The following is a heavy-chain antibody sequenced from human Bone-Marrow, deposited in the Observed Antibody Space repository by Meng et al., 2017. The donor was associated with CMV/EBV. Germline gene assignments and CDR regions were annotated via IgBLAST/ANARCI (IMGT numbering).Heavy chain of an antibody. V-gene: IGHV1-8*03. Sequence: ASVKVSCKASGYTFTSYDINWVRQATGQGLEWMGWMNPNSGNTGYAQKFQGRVTITRNTSISTAYMELSSLRSEDTAVYYCARGDPGWGSSSWFYYYYGMAVWGQGTTVTVSS. D-gene: IGHD6-13*01. CDR1: GYTFTSYD. J-gene: IGHJ6*02. CDR2: MNPNSGNT. CDR3: ARGDPGWGSSSWFYYYYGMAV.